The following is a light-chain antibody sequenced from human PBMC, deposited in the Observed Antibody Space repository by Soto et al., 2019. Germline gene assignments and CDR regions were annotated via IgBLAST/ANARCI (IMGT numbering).Light chain of an antibody. Sequence: DIQMTQSPSTLSASVGDRITITCRASQSISSWLAWYQQKPGKAPNLLIYKASSLESGVPSRFSGSGSGTEFTLTISSLQPDDFATYYCQQYISYSPLTFGGGTKVEIK. CDR3: QQYISYSPLT. V-gene: IGKV1-5*03. J-gene: IGKJ4*01. CDR1: QSISSW. CDR2: KAS.